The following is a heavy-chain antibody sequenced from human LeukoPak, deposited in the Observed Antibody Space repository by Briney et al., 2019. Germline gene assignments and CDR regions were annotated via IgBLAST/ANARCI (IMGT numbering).Heavy chain of an antibody. V-gene: IGHV1-2*02. J-gene: IGHJ3*02. Sequence: ASVKVSCKASGYTFTGYYMHWVRQAPGQGLEWMGWINPNSGGTNYAQKFQGRVTMTRDTSISTAYMELSRLRSDDTAVYYCARVRVQQLVHDAFDIWGQRTMVTVSS. CDR3: ARVRVQQLVHDAFDI. D-gene: IGHD6-13*01. CDR1: GYTFTGYY. CDR2: INPNSGGT.